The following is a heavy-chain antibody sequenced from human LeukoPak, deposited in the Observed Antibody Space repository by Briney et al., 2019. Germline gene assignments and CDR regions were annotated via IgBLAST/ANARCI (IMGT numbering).Heavy chain of an antibody. V-gene: IGHV3-11*04. D-gene: IGHD5-18*01. CDR2: ITSGYTT. CDR1: GFTFSDYY. J-gene: IGHJ4*02. CDR3: ARDLSGVTGYTYGRGIDY. Sequence: GGSLRLSCAASGFTFSDYYMTWIRQAPGKGLEWVSYITSGYTTYYADSAKGRFTISRDNAKTSLYLQMNSLRAEDTAVYYCARDLSGVTGYTYGRGIDYWGQGTLVTVSS.